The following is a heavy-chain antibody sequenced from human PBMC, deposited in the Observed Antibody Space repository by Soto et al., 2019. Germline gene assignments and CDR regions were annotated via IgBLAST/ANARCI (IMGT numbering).Heavy chain of an antibody. CDR3: ARYLGHSTNGVCLDY. CDR2: IYPGDSNT. D-gene: IGHD2-8*01. V-gene: IGHV5-51*01. J-gene: IGHJ4*02. CDR1: GYSFTSYW. Sequence: GESLKISCKGSGYSFTSYWIGWVRQMPGKGLEWMGIIYPGDSNTRYSPSFQGQVTISADKSISAAYLQWSSLKASDTAMYYCARYLGHSTNGVCLDYWGQGTLVSVSS.